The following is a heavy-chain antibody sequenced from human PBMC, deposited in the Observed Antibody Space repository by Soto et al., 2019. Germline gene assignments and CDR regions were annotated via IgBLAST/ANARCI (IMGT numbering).Heavy chain of an antibody. CDR3: ARASTVTTRGSRNNWFDP. Sequence: SETLSLTCTVSGGSISSYYWSWIRQPPGKGLEWIGYIYYSGSTNYNPSLKSRVTISVDTSKNQFSLKLSSVTAADTAVYYCARASTVTTRGSRNNWFDPWGRGTLVTVSS. V-gene: IGHV4-59*08. CDR1: GGSISSYY. D-gene: IGHD4-17*01. CDR2: IYYSGST. J-gene: IGHJ5*02.